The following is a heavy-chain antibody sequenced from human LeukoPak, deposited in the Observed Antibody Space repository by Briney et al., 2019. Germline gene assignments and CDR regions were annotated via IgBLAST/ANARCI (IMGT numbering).Heavy chain of an antibody. J-gene: IGHJ4*02. D-gene: IGHD4-17*01. CDR3: GRWGVNDYGGFYFDY. CDR1: GYTFTGYY. Sequence: GASVKVSCKASGYTFTGYYMHWVRQAPGQGLEWMGRINPNSGGTNYAQKFKGRVTMTRDTAISPAYMELSKLTSDDPAVHYSGRWGVNDYGGFYFDYWGQGTLVTVSS. CDR2: INPNSGGT. V-gene: IGHV1-2*06.